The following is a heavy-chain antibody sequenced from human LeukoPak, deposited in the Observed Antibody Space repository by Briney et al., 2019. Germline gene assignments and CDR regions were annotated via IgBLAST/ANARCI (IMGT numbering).Heavy chain of an antibody. CDR1: VDSISSSSYY. V-gene: IGHV4-39*01. CDR3: ARQLFWSGYSFDY. Sequence: SETLSLTCTVPVDSISSSSYYWGWIRQPPGKGLEWIGSIYYSGSTYYNPSLKSRVTISVDTSKNQFSLKLSSVTAADTAGYYCARQLFWSGYSFDYWGQGTLVTVSS. CDR2: IYYSGST. D-gene: IGHD3-3*01. J-gene: IGHJ4*02.